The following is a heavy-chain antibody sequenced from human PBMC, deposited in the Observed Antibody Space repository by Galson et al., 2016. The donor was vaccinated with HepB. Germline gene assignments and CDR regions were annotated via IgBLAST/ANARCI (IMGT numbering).Heavy chain of an antibody. J-gene: IGHJ4*02. CDR3: ARPVSSRSTHDS. Sequence: QSGAEVKKPGESLKISCKGEGYIFSSYWIAWVRQMPDKGLEWMGLVYPGDSEMRYSPSFQGQVTFSADKSINTAYLQWSSLKASDTAIYYCARPVSSRSTHDSWGQGTLVTVSS. CDR1: GYIFSSYW. D-gene: IGHD3-10*01. CDR2: VYPGDSEM. V-gene: IGHV5-51*01.